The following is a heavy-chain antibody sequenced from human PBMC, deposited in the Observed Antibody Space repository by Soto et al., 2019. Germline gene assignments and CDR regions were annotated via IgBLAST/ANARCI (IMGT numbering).Heavy chain of an antibody. J-gene: IGHJ4*02. CDR1: GGSFSGYY. CDR2: INHSGST. CDR3: ARGGRYRYGPSFDY. V-gene: IGHV4-34*01. D-gene: IGHD3-16*02. Sequence: QVQLQQWGAGLLKPSETLSLTCAVYGGSFSGYYWNWIRQPPGKGLEWIGEINHSGSTNYNPSLKSRLTIPVDTSKNQFSLELSSVTAADTAVYYCARGGRYRYGPSFDYWGQGTLVTVSS.